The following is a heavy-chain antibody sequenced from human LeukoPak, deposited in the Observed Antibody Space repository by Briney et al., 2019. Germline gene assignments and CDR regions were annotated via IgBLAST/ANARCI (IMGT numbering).Heavy chain of an antibody. D-gene: IGHD2/OR15-2a*01. V-gene: IGHV4-34*01. CDR1: GGSFSGYY. J-gene: IGHJ4*02. Sequence: PSETLSLTCAVYGGSFSGYYWSWIRQPPGKGLEWIGEINHSGSTNYNPSLKSRVTISVDTSKNQFSLKLSSVTAADTAVYYCARDLGNHFDYWGQGTLVTVSS. CDR2: INHSGST. CDR3: ARDLGNHFDY.